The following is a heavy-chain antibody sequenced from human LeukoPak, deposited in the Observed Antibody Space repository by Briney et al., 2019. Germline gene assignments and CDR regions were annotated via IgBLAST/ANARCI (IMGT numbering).Heavy chain of an antibody. J-gene: IGHJ6*02. D-gene: IGHD3-22*01. CDR3: AREFYDSSGYYSDGMDV. CDR1: GYTFTGYY. CDR2: INPNSGGT. V-gene: IGHV1-2*04. Sequence: ASVTVSCKASGYTFTGYYMHWVRQAPGQGLEWMGWINPNSGGTNYAQKFQGWVTMTRDTSISTAYMELSRLRSDDTAVYYCAREFYDSSGYYSDGMDVWGQGTTVTVSS.